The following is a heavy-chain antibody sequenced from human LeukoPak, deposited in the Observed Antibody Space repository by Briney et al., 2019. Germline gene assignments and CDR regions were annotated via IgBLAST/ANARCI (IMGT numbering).Heavy chain of an antibody. J-gene: IGHJ3*02. CDR1: GFTFSNAW. CDR2: IKSKTDGGTT. V-gene: IGHV3-15*01. CDR3: TTDLRLYRSPKDAFDI. D-gene: IGHD2-8*02. Sequence: GGSLRLSCAASGFTFSNAWMSWVRQAPGKGLEWVGRIKSKTDGGTTDYAAPVKGKFTISRDDSKNTLYLQINSLKTEDTAVYYCTTDLRLYRSPKDAFDIWGQGTMVTVSS.